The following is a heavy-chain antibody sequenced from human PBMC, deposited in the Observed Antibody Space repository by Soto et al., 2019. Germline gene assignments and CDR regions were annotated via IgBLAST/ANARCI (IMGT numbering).Heavy chain of an antibody. CDR2: LIPLFGTT. Sequence: QVQLVQSGAEVKKPGSSVKVSCEASGGTFSGHAISWVRQAPGQGPEWMGGLIPLFGTTQHAQNFQDSLTITADKSTSTAYMELPSLRFEDTAIYYCARGPNWGYQFDSWGQGTVVTVSS. CDR3: ARGPNWGYQFDS. V-gene: IGHV1-69*06. D-gene: IGHD7-27*01. CDR1: GGTFSGHA. J-gene: IGHJ4*02.